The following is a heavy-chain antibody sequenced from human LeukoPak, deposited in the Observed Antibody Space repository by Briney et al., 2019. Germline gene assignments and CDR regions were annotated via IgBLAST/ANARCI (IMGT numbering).Heavy chain of an antibody. V-gene: IGHV3-49*04. CDR2: IISKAHGGTT. J-gene: IGHJ4*02. Sequence: PGRSLRLSCTASGFTFGDYAMSWVRQAPGKGLEWVGFIISKAHGGTTEYAASVKGRFTISRDDSKSIAYLQMNSLKTEDTAVYYCTRDLGDGYNSRGGDYWGQGTLVTVSS. D-gene: IGHD5-24*01. CDR3: TRDLGDGYNSRGGDY. CDR1: GFTFGDYA.